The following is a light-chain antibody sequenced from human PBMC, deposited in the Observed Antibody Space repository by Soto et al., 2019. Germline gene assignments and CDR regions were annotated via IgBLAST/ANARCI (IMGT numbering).Light chain of an antibody. V-gene: IGKV3-15*01. J-gene: IGKJ3*01. CDR3: KQYMNWPPHT. Sequence: EIGITQSPATLSVSTGERVTLSCRASESISRNFAWYQQKPGQAPTLLIYGASSRDTGVLARFSGGASGATHTPIIISLQYEASADFLCKQYMNWPPHTFGHGTNGDV. CDR2: GAS. CDR1: ESISRN.